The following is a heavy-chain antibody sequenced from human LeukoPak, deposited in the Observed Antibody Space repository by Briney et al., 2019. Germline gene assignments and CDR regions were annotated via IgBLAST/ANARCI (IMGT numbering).Heavy chain of an antibody. J-gene: IGHJ6*02. V-gene: IGHV3-74*01. CDR3: AAEDPLGMDV. Sequence: PGGSLRLSCAASGFTFSSYWMHWVRQAPGKGLGWVSRINSDGSSTSYADSVKGRFTISRDNAKNTLYLQMNSLRAEDTAVYYCAAEDPLGMDVWGQGTTVTVSS. CDR2: INSDGSST. CDR1: GFTFSSYW.